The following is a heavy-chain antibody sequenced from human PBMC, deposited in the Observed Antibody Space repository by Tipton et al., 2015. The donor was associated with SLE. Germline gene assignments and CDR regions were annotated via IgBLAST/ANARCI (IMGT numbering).Heavy chain of an antibody. J-gene: IGHJ6*03. Sequence: TLSLTCAVYGGSFSGYYWSWIRQPPGKGLEWIGEINHSGSTNYNPSLKSRVTISVDTSKNQFSLKLSSVTAADTAMYYCARGLWGYYYYMDVWGKGTTVTVSS. CDR1: GGSFSGYY. CDR3: ARGLWGYYYYMDV. D-gene: IGHD3-16*01. V-gene: IGHV4-34*01. CDR2: INHSGST.